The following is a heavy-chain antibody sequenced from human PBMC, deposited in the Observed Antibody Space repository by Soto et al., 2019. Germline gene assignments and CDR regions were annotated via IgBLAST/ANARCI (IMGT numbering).Heavy chain of an antibody. Sequence: SETLSLTCTVSGGSISSGDYYWSWIRQPPGKGLEWIGYIYYSGSTYYNPSLKSRVTISVDTSKNQFSLKLSSVTAADTAVYYCARDRGLMVFDYWGQGTLVTVSS. CDR1: GGSISSGDYY. CDR3: ARDRGLMVFDY. CDR2: IYYSGST. D-gene: IGHD2-8*01. V-gene: IGHV4-30-4*01. J-gene: IGHJ4*02.